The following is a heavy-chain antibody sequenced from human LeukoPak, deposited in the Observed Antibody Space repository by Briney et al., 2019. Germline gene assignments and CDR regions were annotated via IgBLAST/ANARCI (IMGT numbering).Heavy chain of an antibody. CDR3: ARENPSGYYNRPIDY. J-gene: IGHJ4*02. D-gene: IGHD3-22*01. V-gene: IGHV4-59*01. CDR1: GASISSYY. Sequence: PSETLSLTCTVSGASISSYYWSWIRQPPGKGLEWLGDIYYSGSIKYNPSLKSRVTMSVDTSKNQFSLKLSSVTAADTAIYYCARENPSGYYNRPIDYWGQGTLVIVSS. CDR2: IYYSGSI.